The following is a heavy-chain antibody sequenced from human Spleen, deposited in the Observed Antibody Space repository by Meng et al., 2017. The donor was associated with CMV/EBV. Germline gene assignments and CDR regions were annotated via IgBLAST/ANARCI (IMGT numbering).Heavy chain of an antibody. V-gene: IGHV1-2*02. J-gene: IGHJ4*02. D-gene: IGHD6-19*01. CDR1: GYTFTGYY. CDR2: INPKSGDT. Sequence: SCKASGYTFTGYYMHWVRQPPGQGLEWMGWINPKSGDTKYAQKFQGRVTMTRDTSISTAYMEMSSLRSDDTAVYYCESLQSKAGFDYWGQGTLVTVSS. CDR3: ESLQSKAGFDY.